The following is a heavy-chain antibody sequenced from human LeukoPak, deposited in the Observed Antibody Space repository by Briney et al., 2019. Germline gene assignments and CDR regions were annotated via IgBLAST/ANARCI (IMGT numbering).Heavy chain of an antibody. CDR1: GGSFSSYY. Sequence: SETLSLTCAVYGGSFSSYYWSWIRQPPGKRLEWIGEINHSGSTNYNPSLRSRVTISLDTSKNQFSLKLNSVTAADTAVYYCARALYWSSWTLVFDYWGQGTPVTVSS. J-gene: IGHJ4*02. CDR2: INHSGST. CDR3: ARALYWSSWTLVFDY. D-gene: IGHD6-13*01. V-gene: IGHV4-34*01.